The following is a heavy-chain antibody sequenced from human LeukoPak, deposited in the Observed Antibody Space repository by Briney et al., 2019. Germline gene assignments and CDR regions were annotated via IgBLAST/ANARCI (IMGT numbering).Heavy chain of an antibody. Sequence: ASVKVSCKASGYTFTSYYMHWVRQAPGQGLEWMRIINPSGGSTSYAQKFQGRVTMTRDMSTSTVYMELSSLRSEDTAVYYCARVDREVRQHRRQFFQHWGQGTLVTVSS. D-gene: IGHD3-10*01. J-gene: IGHJ1*01. CDR3: ARVDREVRQHRRQFFQH. CDR2: INPSGGST. CDR1: GYTFTSYY. V-gene: IGHV1-46*01.